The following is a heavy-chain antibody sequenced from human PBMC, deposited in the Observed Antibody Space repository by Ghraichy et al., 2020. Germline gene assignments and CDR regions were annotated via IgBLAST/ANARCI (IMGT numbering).Heavy chain of an antibody. J-gene: IGHJ6*03. CDR3: ARAGNMVTPRLKFSHDYHMDI. D-gene: IGHD2-21*02. CDR1: GFSISSFW. V-gene: IGHV3-74*01. Sequence: GESLNISCAASGFSISSFWMHWVRQAPGKGLVWVSRINTDSSTTTYADSVKGRFTISRDNARNTLYLQMNGLGPEDTAVYFCARAGNMVTPRLKFSHDYHMDIWGKGSTVTVSS. CDR2: INTDSSTT.